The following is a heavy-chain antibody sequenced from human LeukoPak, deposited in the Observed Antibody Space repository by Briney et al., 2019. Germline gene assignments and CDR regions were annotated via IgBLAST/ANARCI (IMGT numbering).Heavy chain of an antibody. D-gene: IGHD3-9*01. CDR1: GFTFSPYG. CDR2: MTYDGTNQ. Sequence: GGSLRLSCAASGFTFSPYGMHWVRQARDDGLEWVATMTYDGTNQYYADSVKGRFTISRDNSKNTLFLQMNSLGGDVTAVYYCAKSPYERYFDWANFDSWGQGTLVTVSS. J-gene: IGHJ4*02. CDR3: AKSPYERYFDWANFDS. V-gene: IGHV3-30*18.